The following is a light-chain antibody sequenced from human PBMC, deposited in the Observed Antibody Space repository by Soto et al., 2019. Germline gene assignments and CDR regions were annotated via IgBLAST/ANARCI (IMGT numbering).Light chain of an antibody. Sequence: DIQMTQSPSSLSAPVGDRVTITCQASHDIRKYLNWYQQKPGKAPKLLIYDASNLETGVPSRFTGSGSGTDFTFTISSLQPEDIATYYCQQYENFPVTFGQGTRLESK. CDR3: QQYENFPVT. V-gene: IGKV1-33*01. CDR1: HDIRKY. J-gene: IGKJ5*01. CDR2: DAS.